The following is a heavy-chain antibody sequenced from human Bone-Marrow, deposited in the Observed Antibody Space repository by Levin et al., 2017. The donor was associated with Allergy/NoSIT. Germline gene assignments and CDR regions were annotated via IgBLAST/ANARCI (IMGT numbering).Heavy chain of an antibody. Sequence: SETLSLTCTVSGGSISSGGYYWSWIRQHPGKGLEWIGYIYYSGSTYYNPSLKSRVTISVDTSKNQFSLKLSSVTAADTAVYYCARVSKAVPAAIGYWGQGTLVTVSS. CDR1: GGSISSGGYY. J-gene: IGHJ4*02. V-gene: IGHV4-31*03. CDR3: ARVSKAVPAAIGY. CDR2: IYYSGST. D-gene: IGHD2-2*02.